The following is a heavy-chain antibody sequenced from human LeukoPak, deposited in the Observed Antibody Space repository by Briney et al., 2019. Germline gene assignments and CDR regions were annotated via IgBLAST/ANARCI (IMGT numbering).Heavy chain of an antibody. V-gene: IGHV4-4*07. Sequence: PSETLSLTCTVSGGSISSYYWSWIQQPAGKGLEWIGRIYTSGSTNYNPSLKSRVTMSVDTSKNQFSLKLRSVTAADTAVYYCARSLKTITFGGVSNPFDIWGQGTMVTVSS. CDR3: ARSLKTITFGGVSNPFDI. CDR2: IYTSGST. D-gene: IGHD3-16*01. J-gene: IGHJ3*02. CDR1: GGSISSYY.